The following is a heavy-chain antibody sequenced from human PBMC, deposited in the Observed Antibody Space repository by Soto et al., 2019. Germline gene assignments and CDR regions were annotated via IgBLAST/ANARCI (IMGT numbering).Heavy chain of an antibody. D-gene: IGHD3-10*01. J-gene: IGHJ6*02. CDR2: ISSTAGRTS. V-gene: IGHV3-23*01. Sequence: LRLSCATSGFTFNTYPMTWVRQAPGKGLEWVSSISSTAGRTSSYADSVKGRFAISRDFFDNTVYLQMNNLRVDDTAVYFCAKGVLSFHYGMEVWGQGTTVTVSS. CDR1: GFTFNTYP. CDR3: AKGVLSFHYGMEV.